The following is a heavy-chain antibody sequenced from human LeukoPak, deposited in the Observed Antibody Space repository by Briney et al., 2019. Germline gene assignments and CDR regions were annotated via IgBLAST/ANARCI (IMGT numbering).Heavy chain of an antibody. J-gene: IGHJ4*02. V-gene: IGHV3-23*01. D-gene: IGHD4-17*01. CDR1: EFSFSSYV. Sequence: GGSLRLSCLASEFSFSSYVMSWVRQAPGKGLEWVSSISGSGGTTFYADSVKGRFTISRDNSKNTLYLQMDSLRAEDTALYYCAKGCIHGDYVPIDYWGQGTLVTVSS. CDR2: ISGSGGTT. CDR3: AKGCIHGDYVPIDY.